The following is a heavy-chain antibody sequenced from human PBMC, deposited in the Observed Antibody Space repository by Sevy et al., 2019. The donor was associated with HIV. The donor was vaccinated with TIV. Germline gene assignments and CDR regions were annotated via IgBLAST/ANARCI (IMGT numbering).Heavy chain of an antibody. D-gene: IGHD3-22*01. CDR2: ISGSGSGSGT. V-gene: IGHV3-23*01. J-gene: IGHJ3*02. CDR3: AKDIVILVGDAFDI. CDR1: GFTFSNYA. Sequence: GGSLRLSCTASGFTFSNYAMNWVRQAPGKGLEWVSGISGSGSGSGTYYADSVKGRFTVSRDNSKNTLYLQMNRLRSEGTAVYYCAKDIVILVGDAFDIWGQGTMVTVSS.